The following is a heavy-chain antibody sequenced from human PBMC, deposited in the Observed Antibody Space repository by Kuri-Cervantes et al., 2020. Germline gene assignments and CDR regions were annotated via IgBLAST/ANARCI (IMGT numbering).Heavy chain of an antibody. J-gene: IGHJ4*02. CDR1: GFTFTTYS. V-gene: IGHV3-21*01. CDR3: ARDYFGDYYFDY. CDR2: ISGISGYI. D-gene: IGHD4-17*01. Sequence: GGSLRLSCAASGFTFTTYSMNWVRQAPGKGLEWVSSISGISGYIYYADSLKDRFTISRDNAKNSLYLQINSLRAEDTAVYYCARDYFGDYYFDYWGQGTLVTVSS.